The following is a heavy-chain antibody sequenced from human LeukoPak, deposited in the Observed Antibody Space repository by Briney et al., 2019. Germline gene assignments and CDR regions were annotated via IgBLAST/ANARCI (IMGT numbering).Heavy chain of an antibody. J-gene: IGHJ4*02. Sequence: GGSLRLSCAASGFTFSSYAMSWVRQAPGKGLEWVSGISGSGGSTYYADSVKGRFTISRDNSKSTLYLQMNSLRAEDTAVYYCARRLGYCSSSSCYVAPFDYWGQGTLVTVSS. V-gene: IGHV3-23*01. CDR1: GFTFSSYA. D-gene: IGHD2-2*01. CDR3: ARRLGYCSSSSCYVAPFDY. CDR2: ISGSGGST.